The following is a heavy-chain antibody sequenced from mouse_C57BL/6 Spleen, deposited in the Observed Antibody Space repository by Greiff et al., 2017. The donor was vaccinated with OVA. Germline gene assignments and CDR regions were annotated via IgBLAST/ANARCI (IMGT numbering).Heavy chain of an antibody. D-gene: IGHD2-4*01. Sequence: QVQLQQSGPELVKPGASVKISCKASGYAFSSSWMNWVKQRPGKGLEWIGRIYPGDGDTNYNGKFKGKATLTADKSSSTAYMQLSSLTSEDSAVYFCARSRDYDPPFDYWGQGTTLTVSS. J-gene: IGHJ2*01. CDR3: ARSRDYDPPFDY. CDR2: IYPGDGDT. CDR1: GYAFSSSW. V-gene: IGHV1-82*01.